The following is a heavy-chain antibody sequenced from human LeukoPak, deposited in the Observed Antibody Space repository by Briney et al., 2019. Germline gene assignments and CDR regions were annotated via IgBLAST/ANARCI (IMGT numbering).Heavy chain of an antibody. CDR3: ARDNSVGDNAWWFDP. D-gene: IGHD1-26*01. J-gene: IGHJ5*02. CDR2: INPTGGST. V-gene: IGHV1-46*01. CDR1: GYTFTTYD. Sequence: ASVKVSCKASGYTFTTYDINWVRQATGQGLEWMGLINPTGGSTGYAQKFQGRVTMTRDMSTSTDYMELSSLRSEDTAIYYCARDNSVGDNAWWFDPWGQGTLVTVSS.